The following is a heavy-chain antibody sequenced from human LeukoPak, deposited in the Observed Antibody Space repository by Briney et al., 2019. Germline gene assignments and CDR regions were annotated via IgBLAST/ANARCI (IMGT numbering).Heavy chain of an antibody. J-gene: IGHJ4*02. CDR1: GFTFSYSY. V-gene: IGHV3-74*01. D-gene: IGHD5-18*01. CDR3: GRVYGYSYGQYYFDY. CDR2: INSDGRST. Sequence: PGGSLRLSCAASGFTFSYSYMNWIRQAPGKGLVWVSRINSDGRSTSYADSVKGRFTISRDNAKNTLYLQMNSLRAEDTAVYYCGRVYGYSYGQYYFDYWGQGTLVTVSS.